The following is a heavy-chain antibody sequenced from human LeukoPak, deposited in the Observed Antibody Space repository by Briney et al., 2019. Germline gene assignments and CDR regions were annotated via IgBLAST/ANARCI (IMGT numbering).Heavy chain of an antibody. D-gene: IGHD1-26*01. CDR2: ISSSSSYI. Sequence: PGGSLRLSCAASGFTFSSYGMNWVRQAPGKGLEWVSSISSSSSYIYYADSVKGRFTISRDNAKNSLYLQMNSLRAEDTAVYYCARDGEWELPPHPFDYWGQGTLVTVSS. CDR3: ARDGEWELPPHPFDY. CDR1: GFTFSSYG. V-gene: IGHV3-21*01. J-gene: IGHJ4*02.